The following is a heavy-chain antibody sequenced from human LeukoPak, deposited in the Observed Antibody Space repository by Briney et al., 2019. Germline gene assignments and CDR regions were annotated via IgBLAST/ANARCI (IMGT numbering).Heavy chain of an antibody. D-gene: IGHD5-18*01. CDR1: GFTFSGSG. CDR2: IRSDGYNK. CDR3: AKDGYSYGYDGRTFDY. Sequence: GGSLRLSCAASGFTFSGSGMHWVRQAPGKGLEWVAFIRSDGYNKYYADSVKGRFTISRDNSKNTLYLQMNSLRAEDTAVYYCAKDGYSYGYDGRTFDYWGQGTLVTVSS. J-gene: IGHJ4*02. V-gene: IGHV3-30*02.